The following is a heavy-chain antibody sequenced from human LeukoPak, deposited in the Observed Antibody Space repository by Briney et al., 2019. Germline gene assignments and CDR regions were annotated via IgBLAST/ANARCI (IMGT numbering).Heavy chain of an antibody. CDR1: GASISSYF. CDR3: ARQMYLGGMDV. V-gene: IGHV4-59*08. J-gene: IGHJ6*02. Sequence: SETLSLTCTVSGASISSYFWSWIRQPPGKGLEWIGYIYDSGSTNYNPSLKSRVTISVDTSKNHFSLKLSSVTAADTAVYYCARQMYLGGMDVWGQGTTVTVSS. D-gene: IGHD2-8*01. CDR2: IYDSGST.